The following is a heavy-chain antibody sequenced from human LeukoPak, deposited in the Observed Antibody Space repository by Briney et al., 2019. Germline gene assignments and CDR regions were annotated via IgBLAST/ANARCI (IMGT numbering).Heavy chain of an antibody. CDR2: ISSSSSYI. CDR3: ARAGWGIAAAGRPLDAFDI. J-gene: IGHJ3*02. Sequence: PGGSLRLSCAASGFTFSSYSMNWVRQAPGKGLEWVSSISSSSSYIYYADSVKGRFTISRDNAKNSLYLQMNSLRAEDTAVYYCARAGWGIAAAGRPLDAFDIWGQGTMVTVSS. V-gene: IGHV3-21*01. D-gene: IGHD6-13*01. CDR1: GFTFSSYS.